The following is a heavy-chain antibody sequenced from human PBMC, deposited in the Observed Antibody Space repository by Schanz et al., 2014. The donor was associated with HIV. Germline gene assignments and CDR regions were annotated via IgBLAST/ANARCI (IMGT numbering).Heavy chain of an antibody. CDR1: GFIFSDYG. D-gene: IGHD1-26*01. V-gene: IGHV3-33*08. CDR3: ARDLNVGRHFDY. J-gene: IGHJ4*02. CDR2: IGHEGNDI. Sequence: QVQLVESGGGVVQPGTSLKVSCVVSGFIFSDYGIHWVRQAPGKGLEWVAVIGHEGNDIHYVDSVAGRFTISRDNSKNTLYLQLGSLRTEDTAVYYCARDLNVGRHFDYWGQGALVTVSS.